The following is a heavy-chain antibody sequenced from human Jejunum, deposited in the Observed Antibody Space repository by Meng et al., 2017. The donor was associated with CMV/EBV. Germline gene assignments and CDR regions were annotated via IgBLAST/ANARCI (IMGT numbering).Heavy chain of an antibody. Sequence: SSVCMSWVRQAPGKGLEWGANIKEDGSERYYVDSVKGRFTISRDNARNSLYLQMSSLRAEDTAVYYCAKSGRADSSNYYYFDNWGQGTRVTVSS. CDR2: IKEDGSER. CDR3: AKSGRADSSNYYYFDN. V-gene: IGHV3-7*01. J-gene: IGHJ4*02. D-gene: IGHD3-22*01. CDR1: SSVC.